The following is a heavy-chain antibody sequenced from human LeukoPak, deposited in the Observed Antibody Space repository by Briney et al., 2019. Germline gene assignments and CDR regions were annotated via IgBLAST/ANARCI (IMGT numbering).Heavy chain of an antibody. CDR1: GFTFSSYA. J-gene: IGHJ4*02. D-gene: IGHD3-16*02. V-gene: IGHV3-23*01. CDR2: ISGSGGST. Sequence: GSLRLSCAASGFTFSSYAMSWVRQAPGKGLEWVSAISGSGGSTYYADSVKGRFTISRDNSKNTLYLQMNSLRAEDTAVYYCAKVGDYVWGSYRHPYFDYWGQGTLVTVSS. CDR3: AKVGDYVWGSYRHPYFDY.